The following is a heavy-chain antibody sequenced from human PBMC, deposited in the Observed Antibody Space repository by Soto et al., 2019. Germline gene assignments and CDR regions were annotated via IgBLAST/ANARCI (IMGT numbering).Heavy chain of an antibody. CDR2: ISGNGGST. J-gene: IGHJ4*02. CDR3: XXXXXXXXXXXDF. CDR1: GFTFRNYA. V-gene: IGHV3-23*01. Sequence: EVQVLESGGGLVQPGGSLRLSCTASGFTFRNYAMSWVRQAPGXXXGWVAVISGNGGSTYXADXXKGXXTXXRXNSXXXXXXXXXXXXXXXXXXXXXXXXXXXXXXXXDFWGQGTLVTVSS.